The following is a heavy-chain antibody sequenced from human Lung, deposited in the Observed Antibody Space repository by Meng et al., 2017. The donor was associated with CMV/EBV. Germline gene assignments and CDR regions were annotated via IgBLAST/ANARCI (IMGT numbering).Heavy chain of an antibody. J-gene: IGHJ5*02. CDR2: ISYDGSNK. CDR1: GFTSSFYA. CDR3: VRDQKQYAPDH. D-gene: IGHD6-19*01. Sequence: XCAASGFTSSFYAMHGVRQAPGKGLERVAFISYDGSNKYYADSVKGRFTISRDNFKNTLYLQMNSLRAEDTAVYYCVRDQKQYAPDHWGQGTLVTVSS. V-gene: IGHV3-30*04.